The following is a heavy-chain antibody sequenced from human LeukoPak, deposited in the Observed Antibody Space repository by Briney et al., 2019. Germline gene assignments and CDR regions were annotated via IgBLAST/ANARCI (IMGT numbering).Heavy chain of an antibody. CDR2: ISGSSSYI. V-gene: IGHV3-21*01. Sequence: GGSLRLSCAASGFTFSKYSMNWVRQAPGKGLEWVSSISGSSSYIYYADSVKGRFTISRDNAKNSLYLQMNSLRAEDTAVYYCAELGITMIGGVWGKGTTVTISS. J-gene: IGHJ6*04. D-gene: IGHD3-10*02. CDR3: AELGITMIGGV. CDR1: GFTFSKYS.